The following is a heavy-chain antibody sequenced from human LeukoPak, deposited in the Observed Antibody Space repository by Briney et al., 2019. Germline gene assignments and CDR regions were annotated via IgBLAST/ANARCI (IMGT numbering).Heavy chain of an antibody. CDR3: ARDEYSYGSTPHDY. CDR1: GFTFSSYS. D-gene: IGHD5-18*01. V-gene: IGHV3-21*01. J-gene: IGHJ4*02. CDR2: ISSSRSYI. Sequence: GGSLRLSCAASGFTFSSYSMNWVRQAPGKGLEWVSSISSSRSYIYYADSVKGRFTISRDNAKNSLYLQMHSLRAEDTAVYYCARDEYSYGSTPHDYWGQGTLVTVSS.